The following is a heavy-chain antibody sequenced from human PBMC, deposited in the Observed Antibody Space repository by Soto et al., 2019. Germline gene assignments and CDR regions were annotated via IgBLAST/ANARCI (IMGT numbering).Heavy chain of an antibody. V-gene: IGHV3-33*01. CDR1: GFTFSSYG. D-gene: IGHD2-8*02. J-gene: IGHJ4*02. Sequence: PGGSLRLSCAASGFTFSSYGMHWVRQAPGKGLEWVAVIWYDGSNKYYADSVKGRFTISRDNSKNTLYLQMNSLRAEDTAVYYCARDYFGSTGLDYWGQGTLVTVSS. CDR3: ARDYFGSTGLDY. CDR2: IWYDGSNK.